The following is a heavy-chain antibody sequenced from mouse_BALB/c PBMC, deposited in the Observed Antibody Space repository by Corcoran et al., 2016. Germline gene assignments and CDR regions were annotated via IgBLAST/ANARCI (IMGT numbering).Heavy chain of an antibody. CDR2: IDPANGNT. CDR1: GFNIKDTY. V-gene: IGHV14-3*02. D-gene: IGHD4-1*01. J-gene: IGHJ1*01. Sequence: AQLQQSGAALVNPGASVKLSCTASGFNIKDTYMHWVKQRPEQGLEWIGRIDPANGNTKYDPKFQGKATITADTSSNTAYLQLSSLTSEDTAVYYCARWDGYVDVWGAGTTVTVSA. CDR3: ARWDGYVDV.